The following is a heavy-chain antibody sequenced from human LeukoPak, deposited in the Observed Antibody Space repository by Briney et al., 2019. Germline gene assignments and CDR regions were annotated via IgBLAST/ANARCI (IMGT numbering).Heavy chain of an antibody. J-gene: IGHJ5*02. CDR3: TGEARAGNWFDP. V-gene: IGHV1-2*02. Sequence: EASVKVSCKASGYTFTDYYIHWVRQAPGQGLEWMGWINPDSGGTNYAQKFQGRVTMTRDTSITTVYMEMSRLRSDDTAVFYCTGEARAGNWFDPWGQGTLVTVSS. CDR1: GYTFTDYY. CDR2: INPDSGGT. D-gene: IGHD5-12*01.